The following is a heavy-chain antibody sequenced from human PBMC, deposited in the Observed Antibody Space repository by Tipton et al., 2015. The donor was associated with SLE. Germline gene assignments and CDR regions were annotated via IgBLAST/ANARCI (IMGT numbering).Heavy chain of an antibody. J-gene: IGHJ3*02. CDR2: ISHTGTT. CDR3: ARPNDFWSVQGAFDI. D-gene: IGHD3-3*01. V-gene: IGHV4-59*08. Sequence: TLSLTCTVSDGSISSYFWSWIRQPPGKGLEWIGSISHTGTTYDNPSLKSRVIISLDMSKNQFSLNLSFVTAADTAVYYCARPNDFWSVQGAFDIWGQGTMVTVSS. CDR1: DGSISSYF.